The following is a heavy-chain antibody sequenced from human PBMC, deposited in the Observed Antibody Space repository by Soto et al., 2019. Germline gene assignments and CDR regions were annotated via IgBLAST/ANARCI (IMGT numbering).Heavy chain of an antibody. CDR1: GFTFSYYG. J-gene: IGHJ4*02. V-gene: IGHV3-30*18. D-gene: IGHD2-21*02. CDR3: AKPRTVCGVDCPLVY. Sequence: QVQLVESGGGVVQPGRSLRLSCAASGFTFSYYGMHWVRQAPGKGLEWVAVISSDGSNEYYADSVKGRFSISRDNSMNTLFLQMSSLRAEDTAVYYCAKPRTVCGVDCPLVYWVQGTLVTVSS. CDR2: ISSDGSNE.